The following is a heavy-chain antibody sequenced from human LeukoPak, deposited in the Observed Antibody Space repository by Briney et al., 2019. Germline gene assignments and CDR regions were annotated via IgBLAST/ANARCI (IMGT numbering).Heavy chain of an antibody. CDR3: ARDKVHQLPVPGAFDI. CDR1: GGSISSGGYY. CDR2: IYHSGST. Sequence: TSQTLSLTCTVSGGSISSGGYYWSWIRQPPGKGLEWIGYIYHSGSTYYNPSLKSRVTISVDRSKNQFSLKLSSVTAADTAVYYCARDKVHQLPVPGAFDIWGQGTMVTVSS. V-gene: IGHV4-30-2*01. D-gene: IGHD2-2*01. J-gene: IGHJ3*02.